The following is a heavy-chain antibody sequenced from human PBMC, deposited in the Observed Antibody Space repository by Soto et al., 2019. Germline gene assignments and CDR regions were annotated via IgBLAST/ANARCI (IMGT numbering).Heavy chain of an antibody. CDR3: ARLSASSKLRGVVIN. CDR2: IYHSGNN. CDR1: GGSISSDNW. Sequence: QVHLQESGPDLVRPSETLSLTSSFFGGSISSDNWWSWDRQTPGKGLEWIGEIYHSGNNNYNPSLKSRVTISVDKSKNQFSLKVTSVTAADTALYYCARLSASSKLRGVVINWGQGTLVTVSS. J-gene: IGHJ4*02. D-gene: IGHD3-10*01. V-gene: IGHV4-4*02.